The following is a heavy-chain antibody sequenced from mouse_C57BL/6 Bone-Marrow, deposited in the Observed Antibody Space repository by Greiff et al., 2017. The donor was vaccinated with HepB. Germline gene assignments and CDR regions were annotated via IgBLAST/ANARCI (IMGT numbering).Heavy chain of an antibody. CDR3: AAGYYGFAY. J-gene: IGHJ3*01. CDR2: IYPGDGDT. V-gene: IGHV1-82*01. D-gene: IGHD2-3*01. Sequence: QVQLQHSGPELVKPGASVKISCKASGYAFSSSWMNWVKQRPGNGLEWIGRIYPGDGDTNYNGKFKGKATLTADKSSSTAYMQLSSLTSEDSAVYFCAAGYYGFAYWGQGTLVTVSA. CDR1: GYAFSSSW.